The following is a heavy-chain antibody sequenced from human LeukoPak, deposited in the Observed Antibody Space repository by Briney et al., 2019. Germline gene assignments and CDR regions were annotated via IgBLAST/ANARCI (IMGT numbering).Heavy chain of an antibody. CDR1: GFTFSAYA. D-gene: IGHD1-1*01. Sequence: GGSLRLSCAASGFTFSAYAMHWVRQAPGKGLEWVALIYSGGSTNYGDSVKGRFTISRDNSKNTLYLQMNSLRAEDTAVYYCAKSNDGMDVWGQGTTVTVSS. J-gene: IGHJ6*02. CDR3: AKSNDGMDV. V-gene: IGHV3-NL1*01. CDR2: IYSGGST.